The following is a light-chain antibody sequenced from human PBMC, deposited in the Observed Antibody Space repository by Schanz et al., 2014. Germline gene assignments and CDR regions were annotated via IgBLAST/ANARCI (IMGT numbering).Light chain of an antibody. Sequence: QSALTQPRSVSGSPGQSVTISCTGTSSDVGDYNYVSWYQQHPGKAPKLIIYDVSNRPSGVSNRFSGSKSGNTASLTISGLQAEDEADYYCCSYAGSYTPWVFGGGTKLTVL. V-gene: IGLV2-11*01. CDR1: SSDVGDYNY. J-gene: IGLJ3*02. CDR2: DVS. CDR3: CSYAGSYTPWV.